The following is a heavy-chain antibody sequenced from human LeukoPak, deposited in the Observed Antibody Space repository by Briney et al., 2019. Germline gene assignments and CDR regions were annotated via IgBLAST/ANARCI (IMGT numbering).Heavy chain of an antibody. V-gene: IGHV3-23*01. J-gene: IGHJ4*02. D-gene: IGHD3-9*01. CDR2: ISGSGGST. CDR3: AKDGVRERYFDWLLLPFDY. Sequence: TGGSLRLSCAASGFTFSSYGMSWVRQAPGKGLEWVSAISGSGGSTYYADSVKGRFTISRDNSKNTLYLQMNSLRAEDTAVYYCAKDGVRERYFDWLLLPFDYWGQGTLVTVSS. CDR1: GFTFSSYG.